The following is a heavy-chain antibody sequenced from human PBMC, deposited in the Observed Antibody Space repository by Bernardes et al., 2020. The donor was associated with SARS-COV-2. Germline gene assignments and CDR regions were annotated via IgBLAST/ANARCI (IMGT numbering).Heavy chain of an antibody. CDR3: ARESTGEETYFDY. V-gene: IGHV1-69*10. J-gene: IGHJ4*01. CDR2: ITPIENLA. CDR1: GNTFSSHG. Sequence: SVKVSCKASGNTFSSHGISWVRQAPGQGLEWLGGITPIENLANYAQKFQDRVTIVADKSMSTVYMELRSLRSDDTAVYFCARESTGEETYFDYWGHGVPVTVSS. D-gene: IGHD2-8*02.